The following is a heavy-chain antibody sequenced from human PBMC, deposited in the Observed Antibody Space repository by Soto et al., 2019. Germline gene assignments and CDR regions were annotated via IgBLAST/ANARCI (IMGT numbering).Heavy chain of an antibody. CDR2: IKQDGTEK. CDR1: GFTFSRYW. Sequence: PVGSLRLSCAASGFTFSRYWMNWVRQAPGKGLEWVANIKQDGTEKNYVDSVKGRSTISRDNAKNSLYLQMDSLRAEDTAVYFCARGDTPMITGMDSFDIWGQGTLVTVSS. V-gene: IGHV3-7*01. J-gene: IGHJ3*02. D-gene: IGHD5-18*01. CDR3: ARGDTPMITGMDSFDI.